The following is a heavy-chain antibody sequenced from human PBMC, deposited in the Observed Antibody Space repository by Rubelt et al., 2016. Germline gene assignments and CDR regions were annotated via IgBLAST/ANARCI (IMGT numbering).Heavy chain of an antibody. Sequence: QLQLQESGPGLVKPSETLSLTCTVSGGSISSSSYYWGWIRQPPGKGLEWIGSIYYSGSPYYNPSLRRGGTDSVARSKNRCSLRLSAVTAADTAVDYCARLNESCTKGVCYEPIDYWGQGTLVTVSS. J-gene: IGHJ4*02. CDR2: IYYSGSP. CDR1: GGSISSSSYY. V-gene: IGHV4-39*01. D-gene: IGHD2-8*01. CDR3: ARLNESCTKGVCYEPIDY.